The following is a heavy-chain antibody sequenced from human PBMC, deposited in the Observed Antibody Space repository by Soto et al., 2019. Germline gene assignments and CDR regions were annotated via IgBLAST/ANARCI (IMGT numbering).Heavy chain of an antibody. CDR3: ARDLRVRGAYKYYYGMDV. CDR2: IYYSGST. V-gene: IGHV4-31*03. D-gene: IGHD3-10*01. CDR1: GGSISSGGYY. Sequence: SEPLSLTCTVSGGSISSGGYYWSWIRQHPGKGLEWIGYIYYSGSTYYNPSLKSRVTISVDTSKNQFSLKLSSVTAADTAVYYCARDLRVRGAYKYYYGMDVWGQGTTVTVSS. J-gene: IGHJ6*02.